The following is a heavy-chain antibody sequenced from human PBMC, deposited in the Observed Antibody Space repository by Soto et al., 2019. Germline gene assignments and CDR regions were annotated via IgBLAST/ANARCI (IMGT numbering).Heavy chain of an antibody. D-gene: IGHD3-22*01. Sequence: SGPTLVNPTQTLTLTCNLSGFSLSTSGVGVGWIRQPPGKALEWLALIYWNDDKRYSPSLKSRLTITKDTSKNQVVLTMTNMDPVDTATYYCAHTLVVVIPGPFDYWGQGTLVTVSS. CDR3: AHTLVVVIPGPFDY. CDR2: IYWNDDK. CDR1: GFSLSTSGVG. J-gene: IGHJ4*02. V-gene: IGHV2-5*01.